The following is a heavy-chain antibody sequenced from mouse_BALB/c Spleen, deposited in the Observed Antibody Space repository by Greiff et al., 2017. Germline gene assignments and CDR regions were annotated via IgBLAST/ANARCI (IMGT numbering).Heavy chain of an antibody. CDR1: GYAFSSSW. CDR2: IYPGDGDT. J-gene: IGHJ2*01. CDR3: ARSPYGYDDY. V-gene: IGHV1-82*01. Sequence: VQLQQSGPELVKPGASVKISCKASGYAFSSSWMNWVKQRPGQGLEWIGRIYPGDGDTNYNGKFKGKATLTADKSSSTAYMQLSSLTSVDSAVYFCARSPYGYDDYWGQGTTLTVSS. D-gene: IGHD2-2*01.